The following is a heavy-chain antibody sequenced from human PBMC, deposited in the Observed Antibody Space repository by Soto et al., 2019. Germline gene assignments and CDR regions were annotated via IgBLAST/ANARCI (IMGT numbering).Heavy chain of an antibody. Sequence: GGSLRLSCAASGFTFNTYSMNWVRQAPGKGLEWVSAISSGSTWIYYADSVKGRFTVSRDNAKNSLYLQMNSLRAEDTAVYYCARETPGLLPDGFDIWGQGTGVTVSS. CDR2: ISSGSTWI. D-gene: IGHD3-22*01. CDR1: GFTFNTYS. CDR3: ARETPGLLPDGFDI. V-gene: IGHV3-21*01. J-gene: IGHJ3*02.